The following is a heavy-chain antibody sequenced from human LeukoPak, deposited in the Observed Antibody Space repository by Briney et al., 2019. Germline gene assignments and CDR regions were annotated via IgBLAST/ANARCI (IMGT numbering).Heavy chain of an antibody. Sequence: SETLSLTCTVSGDSISSSSYYWGWIRQPPGKGLEWIGTIYYSGSTYYNSSLKSRVTISVDTSKNQFSLSLRSVTAADTAVYYCARRCTYYDGSGWDYYFDYWGQGTLVTVSS. D-gene: IGHD3-22*01. J-gene: IGHJ4*02. CDR3: ARRCTYYDGSGWDYYFDY. V-gene: IGHV4-39*01. CDR1: GDSISSSSYY. CDR2: IYYSGST.